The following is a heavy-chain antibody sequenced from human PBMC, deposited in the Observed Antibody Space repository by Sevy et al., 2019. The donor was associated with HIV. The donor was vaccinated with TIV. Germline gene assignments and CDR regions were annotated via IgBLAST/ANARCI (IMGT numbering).Heavy chain of an antibody. CDR1: GFTFSSYA. Sequence: GGSLRLSCTSSGFTFSSYAMNWVRQAPGKGLEWVSTISHSGDSTYYADSVKGRFTISRDNSENTLYLQMNSLRAEDTALYYLAGRKVGDFWSGSIRGPWAGGPLFDYWGQGTLVTVSS. J-gene: IGHJ4*02. V-gene: IGHV3-23*01. CDR2: ISHSGDST. D-gene: IGHD3-3*01. CDR3: AGRKVGDFWSGSIRGPWAGGPLFDY.